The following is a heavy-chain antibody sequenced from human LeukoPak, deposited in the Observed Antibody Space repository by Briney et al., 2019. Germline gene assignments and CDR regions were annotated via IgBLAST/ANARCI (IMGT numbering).Heavy chain of an antibody. D-gene: IGHD4-17*01. V-gene: IGHV4-38-2*01. CDR3: ARVTYVDDMLYQYFDY. J-gene: IGHJ4*02. CDR1: SYSLSSGSY. Sequence: PPGTLSLTCAVSSYSLSSGSYWGWIRQSPGKGLEWVGSSFHSGNSYFNPSLKSRLTMSVDTSKNQFSLKLTSVTAADTALYYCARVTYVDDMLYQYFDYWGQGILVTVSS. CDR2: SFHSGNS.